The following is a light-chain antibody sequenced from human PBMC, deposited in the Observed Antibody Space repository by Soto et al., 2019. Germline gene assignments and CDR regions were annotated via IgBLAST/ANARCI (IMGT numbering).Light chain of an antibody. J-gene: IGLJ7*01. CDR3: QTWGTGIPWV. V-gene: IGLV4-69*01. CDR1: SGHSSYA. CDR2: LNSDGSH. Sequence: QSVLTQSPSASASLGASVKLTCTLSSGHSSYAIAWHQQQPEKGPRYLMKLNSDGSHSKGDGIPDRFSGSSSGAERYLTISSLQSEHEADYYCQTWGTGIPWVFGGGTQLTVL.